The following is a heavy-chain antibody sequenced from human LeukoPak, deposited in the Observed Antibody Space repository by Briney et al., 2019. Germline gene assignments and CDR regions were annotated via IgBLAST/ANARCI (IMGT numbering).Heavy chain of an antibody. V-gene: IGHV3-23*01. J-gene: IGHJ4*02. Sequence: GGSLRLSCAASGFTFSSYAMSWVRQAPGKGLEWVSAIGSGTYYADSVKGRFTISRDNSKNTLYLQMNSLRAEDTAVYYCAKVLAYYFDYWGQGTLVTVSS. CDR2: IGSGT. CDR3: AKVLAYYFDY. CDR1: GFTFSSYA.